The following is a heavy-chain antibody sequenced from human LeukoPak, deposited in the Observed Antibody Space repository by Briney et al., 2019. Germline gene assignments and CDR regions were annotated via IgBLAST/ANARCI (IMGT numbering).Heavy chain of an antibody. CDR3: AGASYDPLTAYYIDY. V-gene: IGHV4-4*02. CDR1: GASISSRHW. D-gene: IGHD3-9*01. J-gene: IGHJ4*02. CDR2: IFHGGST. Sequence: PSGTLSLTCAVSGASISSRHWWSWVRQTPDKGLEWIGEIFHGGSTNYNPSLKSRVTISVDKPKNQISLKMTSVTAADTAVYFCAGASYDPLTAYYIDYWGQGTLVTVSS.